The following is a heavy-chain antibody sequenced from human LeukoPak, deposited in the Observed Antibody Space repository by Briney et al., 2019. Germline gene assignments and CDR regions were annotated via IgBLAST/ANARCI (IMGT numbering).Heavy chain of an antibody. D-gene: IGHD3-3*01. CDR2: IKQDGSEK. Sequence: LPGGSLRLSCAASGFTFSSYWMSWVRQAPGKGLEWVANIKQDGSEKYYADSVKGRFTISRDNAKNSLYLQMNSLRAEDTAVYYCARAPSKYDFWSGYHYYYMDVWGKGTTVTVSS. V-gene: IGHV3-7*01. J-gene: IGHJ6*03. CDR1: GFTFSSYW. CDR3: ARAPSKYDFWSGYHYYYMDV.